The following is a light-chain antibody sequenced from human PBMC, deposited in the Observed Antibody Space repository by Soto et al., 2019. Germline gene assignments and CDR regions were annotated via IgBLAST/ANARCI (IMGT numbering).Light chain of an antibody. CDR3: QQYNNWPAT. V-gene: IGKV3-15*01. J-gene: IGKJ1*01. Sequence: ELGLTPTQAKLFVPRGEGAPLSCSASQSVSSNLAWYQQKPAQAPRLLIYGASTRATGIPARFSGSGSGTEFTLTISSLQSEDFAVYYCQQYNNWPATVGQGTKVDIK. CDR2: GAS. CDR1: QSVSSN.